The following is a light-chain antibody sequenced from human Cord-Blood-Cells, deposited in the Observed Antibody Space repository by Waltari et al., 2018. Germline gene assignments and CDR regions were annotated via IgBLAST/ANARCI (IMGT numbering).Light chain of an antibody. J-gene: IGKJ2*01. V-gene: IGKV3-15*01. Sequence: EIVMTQSPATLSVSPGERATLSCRASQSVSSNLAWHQQKPGQAPRLLIYGASTRATGIPARFSGSGSGTEFTLTISSLQSEDFAVDYCQQYNNWPYTFGQGTKLEIK. CDR3: QQYNNWPYT. CDR1: QSVSSN. CDR2: GAS.